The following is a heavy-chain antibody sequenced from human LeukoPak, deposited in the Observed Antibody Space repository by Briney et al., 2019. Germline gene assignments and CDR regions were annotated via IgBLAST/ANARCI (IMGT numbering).Heavy chain of an antibody. D-gene: IGHD3-22*01. V-gene: IGHV4-61*09. CDR2: IYASGRN. CDR1: GGSISSGTYS. CDR3: ARGRRITMIVVVITKGGYYFDY. Sequence: PSETLSLTCTVSGGSISSGTYSWSWIRQPAGQGLEWIGHIYASGRNNYDPSLKSRVTMSIDTSKNQFSLKLSSVTAADTAVYYCARGRRITMIVVVITKGGYYFDYWGQGTLVTVSS. J-gene: IGHJ4*02.